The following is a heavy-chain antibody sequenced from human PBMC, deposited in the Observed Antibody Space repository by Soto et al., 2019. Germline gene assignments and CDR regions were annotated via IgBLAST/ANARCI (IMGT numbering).Heavy chain of an antibody. V-gene: IGHV3-53*01. J-gene: IGHJ4*02. CDR3: ARDKWDSSGYFDY. CDR2: IYSGGST. D-gene: IGHD3-22*01. Sequence: GGSLRLSCAASGFTVSSNYMSWVRQAPGKGLEWVSVIYSGGSTYYADSVKGRFTISRDNSKNTLYLQMNSLRAEDTAVYYCARDKWDSSGYFDYWGQGTLVTAPQ. CDR1: GFTVSSNY.